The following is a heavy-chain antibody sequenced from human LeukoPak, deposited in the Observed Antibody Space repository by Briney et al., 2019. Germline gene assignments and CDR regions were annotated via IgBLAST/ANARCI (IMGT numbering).Heavy chain of an antibody. D-gene: IGHD3-10*01. V-gene: IGHV3-11*05. CDR1: GFAFSDYS. CDR2: ITTSSRSYT. CDR3: ARDHWYGSDY. J-gene: IGHJ4*02. Sequence: GGSLILSCAAYGFAFSDYSMNWIRQAPGKGLEWVSSITTSSRSYTNYADSVKGRFTISRDNARNSLYLQMNSLRAEDTAVYYCARDHWYGSDYWGQGTLVTVSS.